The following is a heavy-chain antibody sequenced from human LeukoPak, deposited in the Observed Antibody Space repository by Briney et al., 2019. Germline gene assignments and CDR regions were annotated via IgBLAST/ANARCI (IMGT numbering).Heavy chain of an antibody. J-gene: IGHJ4*02. D-gene: IGHD4-17*01. CDR2: IYYSGST. Sequence: PSETLSLTCTVSGGYISNNYWSWIRQPPGKGLERIGYIYYSGSTNYNPSLKSRVTISVDTSKNQFSLKLSSVTATDTAVYYCARHPGNDFGDYETDWGQGTLVTVSS. V-gene: IGHV4-59*08. CDR3: ARHPGNDFGDYETD. CDR1: GGYISNNY.